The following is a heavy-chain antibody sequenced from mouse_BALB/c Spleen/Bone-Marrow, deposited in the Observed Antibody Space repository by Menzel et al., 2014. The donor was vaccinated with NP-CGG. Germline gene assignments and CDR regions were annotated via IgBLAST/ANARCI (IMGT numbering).Heavy chain of an antibody. CDR2: IDPANGNT. CDR3: ARWEYYAMDY. D-gene: IGHD4-1*01. V-gene: IGHV14-3*02. J-gene: IGHJ4*01. CDR1: GFNIKDTY. Sequence: DVQLVESGAELEKPGASVKLSCTASGFNIKDTYMHWVKQRPEQGLEWIGRIDPANGNTKYDPKFQGKATITADTSSNTAYLQLSSLTSEDTAVYYCARWEYYAMDYWGQGPPVTVSS.